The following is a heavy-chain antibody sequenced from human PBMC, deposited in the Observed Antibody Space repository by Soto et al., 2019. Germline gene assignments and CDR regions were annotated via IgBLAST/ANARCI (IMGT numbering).Heavy chain of an antibody. D-gene: IGHD4-17*01. CDR1: VYTFNTYY. CDR3: ARAVSTKTAPIDY. Sequence: QVQLVQSGAEVKNPGASVKASCKASVYTFNTYYMHWLRQARGQGLEWMGISTPIDGSTRYDQKFQDRVHMTRDTSTSTVYMELSSRRSVDTAVYYCARAVSTKTAPIDYWGQGPLVTVSS. V-gene: IGHV1-46*02. J-gene: IGHJ4*02. CDR2: STPIDGST.